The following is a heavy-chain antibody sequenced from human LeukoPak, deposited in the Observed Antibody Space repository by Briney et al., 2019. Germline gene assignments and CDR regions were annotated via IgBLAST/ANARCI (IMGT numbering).Heavy chain of an antibody. D-gene: IGHD3-22*01. J-gene: IGHJ4*02. CDR3: ARDSDYYDSSGRFDY. CDR2: ISYDGSNK. Sequence: GGSLRLSCAASGFTFSSYAMHWVRQAPGKGLEWVAVISYDGSNKYYADSVKGRFTISRDNSKNTLYLQMNSLRAEDTAVYYCARDSDYYDSSGRFDYWGQGTLVTASS. CDR1: GFTFSSYA. V-gene: IGHV3-30*04.